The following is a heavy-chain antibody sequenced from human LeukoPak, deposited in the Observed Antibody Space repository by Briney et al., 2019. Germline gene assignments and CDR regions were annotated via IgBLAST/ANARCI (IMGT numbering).Heavy chain of an antibody. CDR2: INPSGDFR. CDR1: GYTFGTHW. J-gene: IGHJ6*03. V-gene: IGHV1-46*01. CDR3: ARDKVLSGWYRGNYYYYYMDV. Sequence: ASVKVSCKASGYTFGTHWMHWVRQAPGQGLEWMGIINPSGDFRSYAQKFKGRVTVTRDMSTRTVYMELSDLRPDDTAVYYCARDKVLSGWYRGNYYYYYMDVWGKGTTVTVSS. D-gene: IGHD6-19*01.